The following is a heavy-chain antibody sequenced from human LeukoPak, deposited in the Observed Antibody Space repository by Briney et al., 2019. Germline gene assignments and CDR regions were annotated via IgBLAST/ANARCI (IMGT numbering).Heavy chain of an antibody. D-gene: IGHD1-26*01. CDR3: ARPGGAAEYLKE. CDR2: ISGYNGVT. J-gene: IGHJ1*01. CDR1: GYTFTDYG. V-gene: IGHV1-18*01. Sequence: GASVRVSCETSGYTFTDYGITWVRQAPGQGLGWMGWISGYNGVTNYAQKLQGRVTMTTDTSTSTAYMDLRSLTSDDTAVYYCARPGGAAEYLKEWGQGTLVTVSS.